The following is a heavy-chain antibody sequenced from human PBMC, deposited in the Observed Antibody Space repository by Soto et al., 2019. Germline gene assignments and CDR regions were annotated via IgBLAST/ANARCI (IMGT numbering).Heavy chain of an antibody. V-gene: IGHV3-30*18. CDR3: AKVDYDFWSGSPAIDY. Sequence: HPGGSLRLSCAASGFTFSSYGMHWVRQAPGKGLEWVAVISYDGSNKYYADYVKGRFTISRDNSKNTLYLQMNSLRAEDTAVYYCAKVDYDFWSGSPAIDYWGQGTLVTVSS. J-gene: IGHJ4*02. CDR2: ISYDGSNK. D-gene: IGHD3-3*01. CDR1: GFTFSSYG.